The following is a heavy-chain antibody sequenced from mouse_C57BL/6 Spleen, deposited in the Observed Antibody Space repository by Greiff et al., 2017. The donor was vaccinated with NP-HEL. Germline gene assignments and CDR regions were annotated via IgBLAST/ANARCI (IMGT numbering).Heavy chain of an antibody. Sequence: QVQLQQSGAELVRPGASVTLSCKASGYTFTDYEMHWVKQTPVHGLEWIGAIDPETGGTAYNQKFKGKAILTADKSSSTAYMELRSLTSEDSAVYYCTRGLDYYGPDYWGQGTTLTVSS. J-gene: IGHJ2*01. CDR3: TRGLDYYGPDY. CDR1: GYTFTDYE. D-gene: IGHD1-2*01. V-gene: IGHV1-15*01. CDR2: IDPETGGT.